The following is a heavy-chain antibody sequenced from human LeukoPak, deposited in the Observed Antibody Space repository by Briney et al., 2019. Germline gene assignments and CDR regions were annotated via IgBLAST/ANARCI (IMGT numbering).Heavy chain of an antibody. CDR1: GYIFTSYW. CDR3: ARVSQYNIPPEPFDY. CDR2: IYPGDSDT. J-gene: IGHJ4*02. Sequence: GESLKISCKGSGYIFTSYWIGWVRQMPGKGLEWMGIIYPGDSDTRYSPSFQGQVTISADKSISTAYLQWSSLKASDTAMYYCARVSQYNIPPEPFDYWGQGTLVTVSS. V-gene: IGHV5-51*01. D-gene: IGHD1-14*01.